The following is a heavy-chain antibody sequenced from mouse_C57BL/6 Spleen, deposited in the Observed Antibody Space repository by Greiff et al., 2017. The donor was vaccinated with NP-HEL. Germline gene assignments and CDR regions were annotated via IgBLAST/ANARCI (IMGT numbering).Heavy chain of an antibody. V-gene: IGHV3-6*01. CDR2: ISYDGSN. CDR3: ARERTVVAGFDY. CDR1: GYSITSGYY. Sequence: EVQGVESGPGLVKPSQSLSLTCSVTGYSITSGYYWNWIRQFPGNKLEWMGYISYDGSNNYNPSLKNRISITRDTSKNQFFLKLKSVTTEDTATYYCARERTVVAGFDYWGQGTTLTVSS. J-gene: IGHJ2*01. D-gene: IGHD1-1*01.